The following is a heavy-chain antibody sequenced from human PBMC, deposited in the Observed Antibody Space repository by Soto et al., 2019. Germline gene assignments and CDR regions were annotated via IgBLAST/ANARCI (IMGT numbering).Heavy chain of an antibody. CDR1: GGSFSGYY. V-gene: IGHV4-34*01. CDR2: INHSGST. J-gene: IGHJ6*02. CDR3: ARAKGVVIGYYYYYGMDV. Sequence: LSLTCAVYGGSFSGYYWSWIRQPPGKGLEWIGEINHSGSTNYNPSLKSRVTISVDTSKNQFSLKLSSVTAADTAVYYCARAKGVVIGYYYYYGMDVWGQGTTVTVSS. D-gene: IGHD3-3*01.